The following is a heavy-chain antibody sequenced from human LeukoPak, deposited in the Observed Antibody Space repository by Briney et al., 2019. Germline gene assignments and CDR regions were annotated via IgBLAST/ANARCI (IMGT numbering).Heavy chain of an antibody. CDR2: IWYDGSNK. J-gene: IGHJ4*02. D-gene: IGHD2-2*01. CDR3: AREEGYQLPEAD. V-gene: IGHV3-33*01. Sequence: TGGSLRLSCAASGFTFSSYGMHWVRQAPGKGLEWVAVIWYDGSNKYYADSVKGRFTISRDNSKNTLYLQMNSLRAEDTAVYYCAREEGYQLPEADWGQGTLVTVSS. CDR1: GFTFSSYG.